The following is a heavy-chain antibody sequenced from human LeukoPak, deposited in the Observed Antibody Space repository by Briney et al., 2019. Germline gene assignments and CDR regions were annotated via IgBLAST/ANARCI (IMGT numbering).Heavy chain of an antibody. CDR2: ITWNSGSI. Sequence: PGGSLRLSCAASGFTFDDYAMHWARQAPGKGLEWVSGITWNSGSIAYADSVKGRFTISRDNAKNSLYLQMNSLRAEDTAVYYCARDPHCSGGSCHDYWGQGTLVTVSS. CDR3: ARDPHCSGGSCHDY. D-gene: IGHD2-15*01. CDR1: GFTFDDYA. J-gene: IGHJ4*02. V-gene: IGHV3-9*01.